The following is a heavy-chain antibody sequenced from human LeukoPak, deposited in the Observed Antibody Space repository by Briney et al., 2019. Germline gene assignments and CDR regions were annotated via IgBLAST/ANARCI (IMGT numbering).Heavy chain of an antibody. J-gene: IGHJ5*02. D-gene: IGHD1-14*01. V-gene: IGHV3-23*01. CDR2: ISGHGGP. CDR1: GFTFSSYA. CDR3: AKDFGRNLGGPGS. Sequence: GGSLRLSCAASGFTFSSYAMSWVRQAPGKGLEWVSGISGHGGPYYADSVRGRFAISRDNSKSTLYLQMNSLRAEDTAVYYCAKDFGRNLGGPGSWGRGTLVIVSS.